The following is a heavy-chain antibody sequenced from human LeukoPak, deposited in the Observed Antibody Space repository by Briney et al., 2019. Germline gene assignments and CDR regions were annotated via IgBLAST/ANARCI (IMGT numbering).Heavy chain of an antibody. CDR2: IIPVYGTT. Sequence: ASVKVSCKAAGGSFSIYGITWVRQAPGQGLEWMGGIIPVYGTTNYAQKFQGRVTITMDESTSTVYMELSSLRSEDTAIYYCATNLVVEYWITYMDVWGKGTTVTVSS. CDR3: ATNLVVEYWITYMDV. CDR1: GGSFSIYG. D-gene: IGHD1-1*01. V-gene: IGHV1-69*05. J-gene: IGHJ6*04.